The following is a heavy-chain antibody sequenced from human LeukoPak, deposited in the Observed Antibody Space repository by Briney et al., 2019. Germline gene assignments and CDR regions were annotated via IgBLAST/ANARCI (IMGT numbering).Heavy chain of an antibody. CDR1: GYTFTSYY. V-gene: IGHV1-46*01. CDR3: ASNYYDSSGRLHYFDY. Sequence: ASVTVSFTASGYTFTSYYMHWVRQAPGQGLEWMGIINPSGGSTSYAQKFQGRVTMTRDTSTSTVYMELSSLRSEDTAVYYCASNYYDSSGRLHYFDYWGQGTLVTVSS. D-gene: IGHD3-22*01. J-gene: IGHJ4*02. CDR2: INPSGGST.